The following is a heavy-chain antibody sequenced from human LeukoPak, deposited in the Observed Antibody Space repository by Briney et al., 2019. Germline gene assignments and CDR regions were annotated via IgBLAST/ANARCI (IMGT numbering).Heavy chain of an antibody. CDR1: GYTFTDYY. CDR2: INPNSGGT. CDR3: ARGADILTGYFPNWFDP. Sequence: ASVKVSCKASGYTFTDYYMHWVRQAPGQGLEWMGWINPNSGGTNYAQKFQGRVTMTRDTSISTAYMELSRLRSDDTAVYYCARGADILTGYFPNWFDPWGQGTLVTVSS. V-gene: IGHV1-2*02. D-gene: IGHD3-9*01. J-gene: IGHJ5*02.